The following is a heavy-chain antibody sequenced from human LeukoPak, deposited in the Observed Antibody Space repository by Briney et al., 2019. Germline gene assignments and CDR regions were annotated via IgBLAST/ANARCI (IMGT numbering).Heavy chain of an antibody. CDR2: IIPIFGTA. Sequence: GASVKVSCKASGGTFSSYAISWVRQAPGQGLEWMGGIIPIFGTANYAQKFQGRVTIAADKSTSTAYMELSSLRSEDTAVYYCAGGTNGYFDYWGQGTLVTVSS. D-gene: IGHD1-1*01. J-gene: IGHJ4*02. CDR3: AGGTNGYFDY. V-gene: IGHV1-69*06. CDR1: GGTFSSYA.